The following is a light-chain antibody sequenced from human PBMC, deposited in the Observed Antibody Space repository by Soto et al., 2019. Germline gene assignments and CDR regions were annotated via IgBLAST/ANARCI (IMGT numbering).Light chain of an antibody. CDR1: SSNIGNHY. CDR2: END. CDR3: GTWDDTLRGGL. V-gene: IGLV1-51*02. Sequence: QSVLSQPPSVSAAPGQRVTISCSGSSSNIGNHYVSWYQQFPGTAPKLLIHENDKRPSRIPDRFSGSKSGTSATLDITGLQTGDEADYYCGTWDDTLRGGLFGGGTKLTVL. J-gene: IGLJ3*02.